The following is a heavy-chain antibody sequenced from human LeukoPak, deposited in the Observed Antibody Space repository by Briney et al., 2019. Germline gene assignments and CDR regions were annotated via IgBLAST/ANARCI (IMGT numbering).Heavy chain of an antibody. CDR2: IYNSGST. J-gene: IGHJ5*02. CDR3: ARGRGYSYGYGWFDP. Sequence: PSETLSLTCTVSGDSISSYYWSWIRQPPGKGLEWIGRIYNSGSTNYNPSLKSRVTMSVDTSTNQFSLKLSSVTAADTAVYYCARGRGYSYGYGWFDPWGQGTLVTVSS. V-gene: IGHV4-4*07. D-gene: IGHD5-18*01. CDR1: GDSISSYY.